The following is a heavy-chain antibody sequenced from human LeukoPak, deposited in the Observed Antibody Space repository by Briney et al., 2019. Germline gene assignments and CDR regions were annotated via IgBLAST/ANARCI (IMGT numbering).Heavy chain of an antibody. V-gene: IGHV4-59*08. CDR2: IYYSGST. CDR3: ARASFYYDFWSGYYTMGSGMDV. Sequence: SETLSLTCTVSGGSISSYYWSWIRQPPGKGLEWIGYIYYSGSTNYNPSLKSRVTISVDTSKNQFSLKLSSVTAADTAVYYCARASFYYDFWSGYYTMGSGMDVRGQGTTVTVSS. CDR1: GGSISSYY. J-gene: IGHJ6*02. D-gene: IGHD3-3*01.